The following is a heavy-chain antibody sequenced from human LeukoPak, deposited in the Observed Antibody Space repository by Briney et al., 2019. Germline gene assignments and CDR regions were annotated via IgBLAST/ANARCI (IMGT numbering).Heavy chain of an antibody. D-gene: IGHD2-21*01. Sequence: ASVKVSCKASGYAFTAYYIHWVRQAPGQGLEWMGWINPNSDTTKYAQKFQGRVTMTRDTSISTAYMELSRLRSDDTAVYYCATWDEGCGGDCYRDYWGQGTLVTVSS. J-gene: IGHJ4*02. CDR3: ATWDEGCGGDCYRDY. CDR1: GYAFTAYY. CDR2: INPNSDTT. V-gene: IGHV1-2*02.